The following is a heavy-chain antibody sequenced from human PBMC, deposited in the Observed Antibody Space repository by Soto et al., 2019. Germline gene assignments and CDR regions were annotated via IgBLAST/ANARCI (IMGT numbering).Heavy chain of an antibody. J-gene: IGHJ5*02. D-gene: IGHD3-16*02. CDR2: IYYSGST. Sequence: SETLSLTCTVSGGSISSGDYYWSWIRQPPGKGLDWLGYIYYSGSTYYNPSLKSRVTISVYTSKNQFSLKLSSVTAADTAVYYCARSGYRGDGQYRLFDPWSPGTPVTVSS. CDR1: GGSISSGDYY. CDR3: ARSGYRGDGQYRLFDP. V-gene: IGHV4-30-4*01.